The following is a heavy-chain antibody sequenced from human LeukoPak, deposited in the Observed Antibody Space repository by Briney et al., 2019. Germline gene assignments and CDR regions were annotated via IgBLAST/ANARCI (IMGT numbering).Heavy chain of an antibody. CDR3: AKSNAWDWFDP. J-gene: IGHJ5*02. D-gene: IGHD4-11*01. CDR2: IYYTGNP. V-gene: IGHV4-4*02. CDR1: GCSITSCNW. Sequence: SETLSLTCAVSGCSITSCNWRSWVRPPPGKGLEWVGEIYYTGNPNYNPSLQSRVTISVDKSNNPFSLNLSSVTAADTAVYYCAKSNAWDWFDPWGQGTLVTVSS.